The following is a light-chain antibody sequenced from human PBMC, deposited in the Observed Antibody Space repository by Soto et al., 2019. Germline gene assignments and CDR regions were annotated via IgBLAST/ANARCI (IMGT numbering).Light chain of an antibody. V-gene: IGKV1-39*01. CDR3: QQSYSAS. CDR1: QSIVSW. J-gene: IGKJ4*01. Sequence: DIQMTQPPSTLSASVEDRVSITCRASQSIVSWLAWYQQKPGKAPKLLIYAASSLQSGVPSRFSGSGSGTDFTLTISSLLPEDFATYYCQQSYSASFGGGTKVDI. CDR2: AAS.